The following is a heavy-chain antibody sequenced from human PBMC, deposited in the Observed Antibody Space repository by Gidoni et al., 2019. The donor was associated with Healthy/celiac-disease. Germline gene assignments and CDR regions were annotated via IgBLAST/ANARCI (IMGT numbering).Heavy chain of an antibody. CDR2: IYWDDDK. Sequence: QITLKESGPTLVKPTQTLTLTCTFSGFSLSTSGVGVGWIRQPPGKALEWLALIYWDDDKRYSPTLKSRLTITKDTSKNQVVLTMTNMDPWDTDTYYRAHRAHYGDFDYWGQGTLVTVSS. V-gene: IGHV2-5*02. CDR3: AHRAHYGDFDY. CDR1: GFSLSTSGVG. D-gene: IGHD4-17*01. J-gene: IGHJ4*02.